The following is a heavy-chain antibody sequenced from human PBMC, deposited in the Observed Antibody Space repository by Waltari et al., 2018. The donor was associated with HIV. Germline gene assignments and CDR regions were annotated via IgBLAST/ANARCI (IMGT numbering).Heavy chain of an antibody. Sequence: QVQLVQSGAEVKELGTSVRVSCKASGYTFIGHDIHWVSQAAGQGLEWMGWMNPNSGHTGYEQSFQGRVIMTRNISIDTAYMELTSLKFEDTAVYFCARSRSGGFAPRFDYWGQGALVTVSS. CDR1: GYTFIGHD. D-gene: IGHD5-12*01. CDR2: MNPNSGHT. V-gene: IGHV1-8*01. CDR3: ARSRSGGFAPRFDY. J-gene: IGHJ4*02.